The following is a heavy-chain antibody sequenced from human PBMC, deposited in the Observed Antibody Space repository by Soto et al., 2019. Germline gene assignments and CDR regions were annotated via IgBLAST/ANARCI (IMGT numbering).Heavy chain of an antibody. J-gene: IGHJ4*02. V-gene: IGHV1-69*06. Sequence: QERLVQSGAEVRKPGSSVKVSCKVTGGTSTRYAINWVRQAPGQGLEWMGGIVPMFGTSKYAQKFQGRVTITADTSTKIDYMELRSLRSEDTAVYYCNRGSEYDFWSGYLWCQGTLVSVSS. D-gene: IGHD3-3*01. CDR3: NRGSEYDFWSGYL. CDR2: IVPMFGTS. CDR1: GGTSTRYA.